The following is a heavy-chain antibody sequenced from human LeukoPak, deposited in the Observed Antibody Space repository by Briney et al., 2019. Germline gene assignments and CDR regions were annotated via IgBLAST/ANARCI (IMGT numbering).Heavy chain of an antibody. J-gene: IGHJ3*02. V-gene: IGHV4-4*07. Sequence: PSETLSLICSVSGGSISRSYWSWVRQPAGKGLEWIGRMNTSGSANHNPSLKSRVTMSVDTSKNQFSLKLSSVTAADTAVYYCARGPTRFGDAFDIWGQGTMVTVSS. CDR2: MNTSGSA. D-gene: IGHD3-10*01. CDR3: ARGPTRFGDAFDI. CDR1: GGSISRSY.